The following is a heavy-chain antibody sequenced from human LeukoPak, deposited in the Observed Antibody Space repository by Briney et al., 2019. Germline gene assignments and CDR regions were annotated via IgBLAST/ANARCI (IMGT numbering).Heavy chain of an antibody. V-gene: IGHV3-23*01. J-gene: IGHJ3*02. CDR2: ISGSGGST. Sequence: PGGSLRLSCAASGFTFSSYAMSWVRQAPGKGLEWVSAISGSGGSTYYADSVKGRFTISRDNSKNTLYLQMNSLRAEDTAVYYCAKYSDIVVVPAARSAFDIWGQGTMVTVSS. D-gene: IGHD2-2*01. CDR1: GFTFSSYA. CDR3: AKYSDIVVVPAARSAFDI.